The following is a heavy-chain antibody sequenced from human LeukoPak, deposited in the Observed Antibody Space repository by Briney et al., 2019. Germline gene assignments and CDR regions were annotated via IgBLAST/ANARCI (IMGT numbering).Heavy chain of an antibody. Sequence: GGSLRLSCAASGFTVSSNYMSWVRQAPGKGLEWVANIKQDGSEKYHVDSVKGRFTISRDNAKNSLYLQMNGLRAEDTAVYYCARPAFYYGMDVWGQGTTVTVAS. CDR2: IKQDGSEK. J-gene: IGHJ6*02. D-gene: IGHD2-2*01. V-gene: IGHV3-7*01. CDR1: GFTVSSNY. CDR3: ARPAFYYGMDV.